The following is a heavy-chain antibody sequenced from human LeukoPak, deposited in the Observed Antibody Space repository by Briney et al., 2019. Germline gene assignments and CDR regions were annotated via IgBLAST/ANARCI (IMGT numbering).Heavy chain of an antibody. CDR2: INPNSGGT. D-gene: IGHD4-17*01. J-gene: IGHJ4*02. Sequence: GASVKVSRKASGYTFTGYYMHWVRQAPGQGLEWMGWINPNSGGTNYAQKFQGRVTMTRDTSISTAYMELSRLRSDDTAVYYCARGPPRLRSPLDYWGQGTLVTVSS. V-gene: IGHV1-2*02. CDR3: ARGPPRLRSPLDY. CDR1: GYTFTGYY.